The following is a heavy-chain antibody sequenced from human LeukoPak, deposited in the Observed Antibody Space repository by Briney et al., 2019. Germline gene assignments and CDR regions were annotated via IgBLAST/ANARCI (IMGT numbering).Heavy chain of an antibody. CDR2: ISTSSTYI. V-gene: IGHV3-21*01. CDR3: VPHYLRLFDWFDY. Sequence: GGSQPLSCAASGFTFNYYSMNWVRQAPGKGLEWVSSISTSSTYIFYIDSVKGRFTISRDNAKNSLYLQMNSLRAEDTAVYCCVPHYLRLFDWFDYWGQGTLVTVSS. D-gene: IGHD5-12*01. J-gene: IGHJ5*01. CDR1: GFTFNYYS.